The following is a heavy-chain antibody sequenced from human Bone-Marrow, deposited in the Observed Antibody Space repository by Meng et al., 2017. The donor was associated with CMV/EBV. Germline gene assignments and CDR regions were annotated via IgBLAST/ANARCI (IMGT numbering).Heavy chain of an antibody. V-gene: IGHV1-2*02. Sequence: SVKVSCKASGYTFTGYYMHWVRQAPGQGLEWMGWINPNSGGTNYAQKFQGRVTMTRDTSTSTAYMELSRLRSDDTAVYYCARARMITFGGVIVTPMDVWGQGNTVTVSS. CDR3: ARARMITFGGVIVTPMDV. CDR2: INPNSGGT. D-gene: IGHD3-16*02. CDR1: GYTFTGYY. J-gene: IGHJ6*02.